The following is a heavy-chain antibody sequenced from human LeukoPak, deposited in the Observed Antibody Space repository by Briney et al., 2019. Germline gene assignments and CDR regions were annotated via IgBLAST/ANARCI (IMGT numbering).Heavy chain of an antibody. D-gene: IGHD3-22*01. CDR3: TTDYYDSSGLRY. Sequence: AGGSLRLSCAASGFTFSNAWMNWVRQAPGKGLEWVGRIKSKTDGGTTDYAAPVKGRFTISRDDSKNTLYLQMNSLKTEDTAVYYCTTDYYDSSGLRYWGQGTLVTISS. J-gene: IGHJ4*02. V-gene: IGHV3-15*07. CDR1: GFTFSNAW. CDR2: IKSKTDGGTT.